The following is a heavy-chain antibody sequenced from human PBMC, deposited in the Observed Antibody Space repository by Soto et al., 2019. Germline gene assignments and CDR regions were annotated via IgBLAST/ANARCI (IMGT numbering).Heavy chain of an antibody. D-gene: IGHD3-10*01. Sequence: QVQLVQSGPEVKMPGSSVKVSCKASGDTFNSYTINWVRQAPGQGLQWMGRTIPILAMSNYALKFQGRVTRTADKSTTTAYMELSRRRSDDTAVYYCAASYGSGSRAFDYWGQGTLVTVSS. J-gene: IGHJ4*02. CDR1: GDTFNSYT. CDR2: TIPILAMS. CDR3: AASYGSGSRAFDY. V-gene: IGHV1-69*02.